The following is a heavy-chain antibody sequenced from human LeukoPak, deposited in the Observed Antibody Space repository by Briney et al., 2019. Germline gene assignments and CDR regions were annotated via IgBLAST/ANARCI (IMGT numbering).Heavy chain of an antibody. CDR2: ISPSGDST. CDR1: GFTFGNYA. D-gene: IGHD2-2*01. Sequence: GGSLRLSCAASGFTFGNYAMTWVRQAPGKGLEWVSHISPSGDSTYYADSVKGRFTISRDSSKNTLSLQMNSLRAEDTAVYYCAKIPKGGYFDYWGQGTLVTVSS. CDR3: AKIPKGGYFDY. V-gene: IGHV3-23*01. J-gene: IGHJ4*02.